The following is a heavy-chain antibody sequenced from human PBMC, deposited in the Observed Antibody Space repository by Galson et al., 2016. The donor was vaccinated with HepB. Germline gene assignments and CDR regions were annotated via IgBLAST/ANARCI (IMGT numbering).Heavy chain of an antibody. J-gene: IGHJ6*03. D-gene: IGHD1-26*01. CDR1: GGSISSSSYF. Sequence: SETLSLTCSVSGGSISSSSYFWGWIRQPPGKGLEWIGTIYYSGSTYYNPSLKSRVTIFVDTSKNQFSLKLSSVTAADTAVFYCARGRGYMDVWGKGTTVIVSS. CDR2: IYYSGST. CDR3: ARGRGYMDV. V-gene: IGHV4-39*01.